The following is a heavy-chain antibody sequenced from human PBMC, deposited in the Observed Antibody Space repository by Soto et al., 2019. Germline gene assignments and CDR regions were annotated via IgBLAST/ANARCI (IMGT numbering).Heavy chain of an antibody. CDR2: INHSGST. CDR1: GGSFSGYY. Sequence: SETLSLTCSVYGGSFSGYYWSWIRQPPGKGLEWIGEINHSGSTNYNPSLKSRVTISVDTSKNQFSLKLSSVTAADTAVYYCARGIAVAGTHWFDPWGQGTLVTVPQ. CDR3: ARGIAVAGTHWFDP. V-gene: IGHV4-34*01. J-gene: IGHJ5*02. D-gene: IGHD6-19*01.